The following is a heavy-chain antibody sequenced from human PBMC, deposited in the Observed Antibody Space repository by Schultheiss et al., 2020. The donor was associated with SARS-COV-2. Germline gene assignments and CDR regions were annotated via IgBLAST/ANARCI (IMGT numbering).Heavy chain of an antibody. Sequence: SETLSLTCAVYGGSFSGYYWSWIRQPPGKGLEWIGYIYHSGSTYYNPSLKSRVTISVDTSKNQFSLKLSSVTAADTAVYYCARHGRGSNWFDPWGQGTLVTVSS. J-gene: IGHJ5*02. D-gene: IGHD1-26*01. V-gene: IGHV4-34*01. CDR2: IYHSGST. CDR3: ARHGRGSNWFDP. CDR1: GGSFSGYY.